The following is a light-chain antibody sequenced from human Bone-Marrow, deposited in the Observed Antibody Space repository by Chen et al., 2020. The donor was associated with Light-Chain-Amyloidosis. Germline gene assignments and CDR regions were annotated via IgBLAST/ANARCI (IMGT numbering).Light chain of an antibody. CDR2: RDT. CDR3: QSADSSGTYEVI. Sequence: SYELTQPPSVSVSPGQTARITCSGDDLPTKYAYWYQQKPGKAPVLVIHRDTERPSGISERFSGSSSGTTARLTISGVQAEDEADYHCQSADSSGTYEVIFGGGTKLTVL. J-gene: IGLJ2*01. V-gene: IGLV3-25*03. CDR1: DLPTKY.